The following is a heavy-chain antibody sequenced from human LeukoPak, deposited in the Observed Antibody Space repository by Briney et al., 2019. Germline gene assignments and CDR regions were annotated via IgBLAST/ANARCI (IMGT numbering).Heavy chain of an antibody. CDR1: GGSFSGYY. D-gene: IGHD1-26*01. Sequence: SETLSLTCAVYGGSFSGYYWSWIRQPPGKGLEWIGEINHSGSTNYNPSLKSRVTISVDTSKNQFSLKLSSVTAADTAVYYCASGGFKWELLGRAFGYWGQGTLVTVSS. CDR3: ASGGFKWELLGRAFGY. V-gene: IGHV4-34*01. J-gene: IGHJ4*02. CDR2: INHSGST.